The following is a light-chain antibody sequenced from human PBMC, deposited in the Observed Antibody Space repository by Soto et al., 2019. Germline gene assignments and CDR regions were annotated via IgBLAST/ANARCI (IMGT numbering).Light chain of an antibody. Sequence: ETLMTQSPATLSVSPGERATLSCRASQSVNNNLAWYQQKLGQAPRVLIYGASNRATGIPARFSGSGSGTDFTLTISSLEPEEFAVYYCQQRSNWPPITFGQGTKVDIK. V-gene: IGKV3-11*01. CDR2: GAS. CDR1: QSVNNN. J-gene: IGKJ1*01. CDR3: QQRSNWPPIT.